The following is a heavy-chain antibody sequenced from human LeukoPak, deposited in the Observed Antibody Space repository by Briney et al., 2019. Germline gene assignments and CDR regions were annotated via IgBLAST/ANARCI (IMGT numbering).Heavy chain of an antibody. D-gene: IGHD5-18*01. V-gene: IGHV3-23*01. CDR1: GFTFSSYA. Sequence: GGSLRLSCAASGFTFSSYAMGWVRQAPGKGPEWVSAISGSGGSTYYADSVKGRFTISRDNSKNTLYLQMNSLRAEDTAVYYCAKSLDYSYDLWYFDYWGQGTLVTVSS. CDR3: AKSLDYSYDLWYFDY. CDR2: ISGSGGST. J-gene: IGHJ4*02.